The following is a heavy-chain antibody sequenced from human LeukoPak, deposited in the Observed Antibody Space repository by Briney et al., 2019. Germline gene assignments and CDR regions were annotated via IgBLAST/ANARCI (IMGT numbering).Heavy chain of an antibody. V-gene: IGHV3-23*01. J-gene: IGHJ4*02. CDR3: AKAETTSGYF. CDR1: GFAFSSYG. Sequence: QSGGSLRLSCAASGFAFSSYGMSWVRQSPGKGLEWVSAISGSGGSTYYADSVKGRFTISTDNSKNTLYLQMDSLRAEDTAVYYCAKAETTSGYFWGQGTLVTVSS. D-gene: IGHD1-7*01. CDR2: ISGSGGST.